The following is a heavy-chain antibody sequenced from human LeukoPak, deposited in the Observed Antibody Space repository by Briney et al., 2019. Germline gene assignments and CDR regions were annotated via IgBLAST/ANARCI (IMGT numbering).Heavy chain of an antibody. D-gene: IGHD3-3*01. Sequence: GGSLRLSCAAAGFTFSSYWMSWVRQARGKGLEWVANIKQDGSQKYYVDSVKGRFSTSRDNAKNSLYLQMNSLRAEDTAVYYSARGVPSASWSGPHYSDYWGQGTLVTVSS. J-gene: IGHJ4*02. V-gene: IGHV3-7*01. CDR2: IKQDGSQK. CDR3: ARGVPSASWSGPHYSDY. CDR1: GFTFSSYW.